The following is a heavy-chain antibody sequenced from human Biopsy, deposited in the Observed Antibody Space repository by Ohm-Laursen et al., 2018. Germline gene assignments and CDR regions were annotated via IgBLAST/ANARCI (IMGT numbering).Heavy chain of an antibody. D-gene: IGHD5-12*01. CDR2: MTPKTGKT. V-gene: IGHV1-8*01. CDR1: GYTFTDYD. CDR3: ARGGYDYDY. J-gene: IGHJ4*02. Sequence: GASVKVPCKASGYTFTDYDINWVRQASGQGLEWVGWMTPKTGKTGYTQKLQGRLTMTRDTSTSTAYMELSSLRSEDTAIYYCARGGYDYDYWGQGTLVTVSS.